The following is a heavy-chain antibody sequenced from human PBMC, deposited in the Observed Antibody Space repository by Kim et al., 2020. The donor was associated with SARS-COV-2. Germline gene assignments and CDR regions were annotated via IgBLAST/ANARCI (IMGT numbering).Heavy chain of an antibody. Sequence: GGSLRLSCAASGFTFSSYAMHWVRQAPGKGLEWVAVISYDGSNKYYADSVKGRFTISRDNSKNTLYLQMNSLRAEDTAVYYCASPYYSSGYYSLVFQHWG. CDR3: ASPYYSSGYYSLVFQH. V-gene: IGHV3-30*04. CDR2: ISYDGSNK. CDR1: GFTFSSYA. J-gene: IGHJ1*01. D-gene: IGHD3-22*01.